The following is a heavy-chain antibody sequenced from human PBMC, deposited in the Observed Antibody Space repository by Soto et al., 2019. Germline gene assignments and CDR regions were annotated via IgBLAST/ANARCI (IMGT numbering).Heavy chain of an antibody. CDR2: IDPSGGKT. Sequence: GASVKVSCKASGYTFTRDQIHWVRQAPGQGLEWMGMIDPSGGKTNYAQKFQGRVTMTRDTSTSTVYMVLSSLRSEDTAIYFCGRVMRSLLSITALDTWGQGTLVTVSS. CDR1: GYTFTRDQ. CDR3: GRVMRSLLSITALDT. D-gene: IGHD3-10*01. J-gene: IGHJ5*02. V-gene: IGHV1-46*01.